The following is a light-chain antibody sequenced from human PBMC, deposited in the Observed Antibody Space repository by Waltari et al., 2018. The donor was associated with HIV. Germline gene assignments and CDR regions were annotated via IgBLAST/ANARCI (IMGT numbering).Light chain of an antibody. CDR2: EVS. J-gene: IGLJ2*01. V-gene: IGLV2-14*01. Sequence: QSSLTQPASVSGSPGQSITISCPGTSSAVGGYNYVSWYQQHPGKAHKLMIYEVSNRPSGVANRCSCSKSGNTASLTISGLQAEYEADDYCSSYTSSSTVVFGGGTKLTVL. CDR3: SSYTSSSTVV. CDR1: SSAVGGYNY.